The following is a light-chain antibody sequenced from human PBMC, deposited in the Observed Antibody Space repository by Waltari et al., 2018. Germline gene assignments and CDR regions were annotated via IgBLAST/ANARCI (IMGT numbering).Light chain of an antibody. J-gene: IGKJ1*01. V-gene: IGKV1-39*01. Sequence: DIQMTQSPSSLSASVGDRVTIPCRASQSISIYLNWYQQKPGKAPKLLIYSASSLQSWVPSRFSGSGSGTDFTLTISSLQPEDFATYYCQKSSSTPPWTFGQGTKVEIK. CDR1: QSISIY. CDR3: QKSSSTPPWT. CDR2: SAS.